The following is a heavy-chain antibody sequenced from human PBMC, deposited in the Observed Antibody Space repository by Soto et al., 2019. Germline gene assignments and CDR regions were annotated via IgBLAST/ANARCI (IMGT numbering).Heavy chain of an antibody. Sequence: GGSLRVSCAAAGFTFSSYGMHWVRQAPGKRLEWVAVIWYDGSNKYYADSVKGRFTISRDNSKNTLYLQMNSLRAEDTAVYYCAKGPPMCSSTSCYGATRVYYYYGMDVWGQGTTVTVSS. CDR3: AKGPPMCSSTSCYGATRVYYYYGMDV. D-gene: IGHD2-2*01. J-gene: IGHJ6*02. CDR1: GFTFSSYG. CDR2: IWYDGSNK. V-gene: IGHV3-30*02.